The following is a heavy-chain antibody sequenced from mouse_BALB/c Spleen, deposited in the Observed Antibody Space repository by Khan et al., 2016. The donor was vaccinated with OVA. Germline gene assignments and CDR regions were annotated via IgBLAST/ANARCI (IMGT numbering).Heavy chain of an antibody. Sequence: EVELVESGGGLVKPGGSLKLSCAASGSTFSTYAMSWVRQTPEKRLEWVATISSDGDYTYYPDNLTGRVTISRDNANNTLYLQISSLAYEDTAVYYCAKAPYGNFAYWGQGTLVTVSA. J-gene: IGHJ3*01. CDR3: AKAPYGNFAY. D-gene: IGHD2-1*01. CDR1: GSTFSTYA. CDR2: ISSDGDYT. V-gene: IGHV5-9-3*01.